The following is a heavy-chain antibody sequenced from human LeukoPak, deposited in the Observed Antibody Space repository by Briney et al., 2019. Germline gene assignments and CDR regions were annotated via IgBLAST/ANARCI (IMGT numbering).Heavy chain of an antibody. V-gene: IGHV5-51*01. Sequence: GESLKISCKGSGYSFTTYWIGWVRQMPGKGLEWMGIINPADSYTNYSPSFQGHVTISADKSISTAYLQWSSLKASDTAMYYCARHSLLWFGELGDAFDIWGQGTMVTVSS. CDR1: GYSFTTYW. D-gene: IGHD3-10*01. J-gene: IGHJ3*02. CDR2: INPADSYT. CDR3: ARHSLLWFGELGDAFDI.